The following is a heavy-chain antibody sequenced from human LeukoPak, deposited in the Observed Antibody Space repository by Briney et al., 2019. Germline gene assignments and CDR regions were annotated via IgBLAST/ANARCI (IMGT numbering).Heavy chain of an antibody. V-gene: IGHV3-74*01. J-gene: IGHJ6*02. CDR2: INGDGSIT. Sequence: PGGSLRLSCAASGFTFSSYWMYWVRQAPGKGLVWVSRINGDGSITGYADSMKGRFTISRDSAKNTLYVQMNSLRAEDTAVYYCARDWKYHMDVWGQGTTVTVSS. CDR1: GFTFSSYW. D-gene: IGHD1-7*01. CDR3: ARDWKYHMDV.